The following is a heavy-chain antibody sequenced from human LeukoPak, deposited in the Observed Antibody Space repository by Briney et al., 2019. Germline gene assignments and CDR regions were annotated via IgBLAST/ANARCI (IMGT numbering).Heavy chain of an antibody. CDR1: GFTFSRNW. D-gene: IGHD2-2*01. CDR3: ARDQGCSSTSCYLFDY. Sequence: GGSLRLSCEASGFTFSRNWMHWVRQAPGKGLVWVSRINGDGSSTSYADSVKGRFTVSRDNAKNTLYLQMNSLRAEDTAVYYCARDQGCSSTSCYLFDYWGQGTLVTVSS. J-gene: IGHJ4*02. CDR2: INGDGSST. V-gene: IGHV3-74*01.